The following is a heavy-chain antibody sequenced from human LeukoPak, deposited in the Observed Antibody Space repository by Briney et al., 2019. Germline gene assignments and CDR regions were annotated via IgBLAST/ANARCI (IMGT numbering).Heavy chain of an antibody. D-gene: IGHD6-6*01. CDR2: VYYTGST. CDR3: ARDVHYSTSSVYYYYYMDV. J-gene: IGHJ6*03. CDR1: GGSISTYY. Sequence: MSSETLSLTCSVSGGSISTYYWSWIRQPPGKGLEWIGYVYYTGSTNYNPSLKSRVTISVDTSKNQFSLKLSSVTAADTAVYFCARDVHYSTSSVYYYYYMDVWGKGTTVTVSS. V-gene: IGHV4-59*01.